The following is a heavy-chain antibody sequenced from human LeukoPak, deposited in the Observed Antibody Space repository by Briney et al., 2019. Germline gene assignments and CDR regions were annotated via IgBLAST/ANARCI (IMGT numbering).Heavy chain of an antibody. V-gene: IGHV3-30*04. Sequence: GGSLRLSCAASGFTFSSYAMHWVRQAPGKGLEWVAVMSYDGSNKYYADSVKGRFTISRDNSKNTLYLQMNSLRAEDTAVYYCARSYSYGSYLDYWGQGTLVTVSS. CDR1: GFTFSSYA. CDR3: ARSYSYGSYLDY. D-gene: IGHD5-18*01. J-gene: IGHJ4*02. CDR2: MSYDGSNK.